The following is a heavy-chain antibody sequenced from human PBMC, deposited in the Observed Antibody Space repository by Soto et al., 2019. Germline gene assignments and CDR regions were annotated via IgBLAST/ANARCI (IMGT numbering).Heavy chain of an antibody. V-gene: IGHV1-2*02. CDR2: INPNSGGT. CDR3: AREKIFGVVITYYYYYGMDV. J-gene: IGHJ6*02. D-gene: IGHD3-3*01. Sequence: ASVKVSCKASGYTFTGYYMHWVRQAPGQGLEWMGWINPNSGGTNYAQKFQGRVTMTRDTSISTAYMELSRLRSDDTAVYYCAREKIFGVVITYYYYYGMDVWGQVTTVTVS. CDR1: GYTFTGYY.